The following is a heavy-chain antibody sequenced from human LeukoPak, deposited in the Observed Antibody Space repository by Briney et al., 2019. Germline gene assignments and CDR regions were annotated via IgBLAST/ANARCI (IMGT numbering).Heavy chain of an antibody. Sequence: GGSLRLSCAASGFTFSSYWMSWVRQAPGKGLEWVANIKQDGSEKYYVDSVKGRFTISRDNAKNSLYPQMNSLRAEDTAVYYCARARGDYYDSSGLDYWGQGTLVTVSS. J-gene: IGHJ4*02. CDR2: IKQDGSEK. D-gene: IGHD3-22*01. CDR1: GFTFSSYW. V-gene: IGHV3-7*01. CDR3: ARARGDYYDSSGLDY.